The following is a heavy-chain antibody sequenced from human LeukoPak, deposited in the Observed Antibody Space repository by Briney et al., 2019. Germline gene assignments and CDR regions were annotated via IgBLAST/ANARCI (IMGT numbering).Heavy chain of an antibody. CDR2: INPSGGST. D-gene: IGHD2-21*02. Sequence: GASVKVSFTASGYPFTTYHVHWLRQAPGQGPEWMGIINPSGGSTSYAQKFQGRITMTRDTSMTTVYMELSTLRSEDAAVYYCARGPRGGDGLYYFDFWGQGTLVTVSS. CDR1: GYPFTTYH. V-gene: IGHV1-46*01. CDR3: ARGPRGGDGLYYFDF. J-gene: IGHJ4*02.